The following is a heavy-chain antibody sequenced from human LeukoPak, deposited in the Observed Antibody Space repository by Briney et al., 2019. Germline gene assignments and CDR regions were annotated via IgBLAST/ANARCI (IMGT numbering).Heavy chain of an antibody. V-gene: IGHV3-48*03. D-gene: IGHD6-19*01. J-gene: IGHJ4*02. CDR1: GFTFSNYE. CDR3: AKVAVAGYFDY. Sequence: GGSLRLSCAASGFTFSNYEMNWVRQAPGKGLEWVSYISSSGTTIYYADSVKGRFIISRDNAKNTLYLQMNSLRAEDTAVYYCAKVAVAGYFDYWGQGTLVTVSS. CDR2: ISSSGTTI.